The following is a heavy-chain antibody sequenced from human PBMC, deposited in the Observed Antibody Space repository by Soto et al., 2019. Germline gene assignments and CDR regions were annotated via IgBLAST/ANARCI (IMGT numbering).Heavy chain of an antibody. V-gene: IGHV1-18*01. CDR1: GYTFTNYG. CDR2: ISAYNGNT. J-gene: IGHJ3*02. CDR3: ARFVWFGPRGAFDI. D-gene: IGHD3-10*01. Sequence: ASVKVSCKASGYTFTNYGISWVRQAPGQGLEWMGWISAYNGNTNYAQKLQGRVTMTTDTSTSTAYMELRSLRSDDTAVYYCARFVWFGPRGAFDIWGQGTMVTVSS.